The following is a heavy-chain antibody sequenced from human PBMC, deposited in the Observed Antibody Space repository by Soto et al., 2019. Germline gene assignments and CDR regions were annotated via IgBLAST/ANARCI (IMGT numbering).Heavy chain of an antibody. CDR2: IHSSGSYT. CDR3: ARGDRGGFDL. CDR1: GFTFSSYS. V-gene: IGHV3-21*01. Sequence: GGSLRLSCAASGFTFSSYSMNWVRQAPGKGLEWVSPIHSSGSYTYYADSVKGRFTISRDNARNTVSLQMSSLRAEDTAIYYCARGDRGGFDLWGHGTVVTVSS. D-gene: IGHD3-10*01. J-gene: IGHJ3*01.